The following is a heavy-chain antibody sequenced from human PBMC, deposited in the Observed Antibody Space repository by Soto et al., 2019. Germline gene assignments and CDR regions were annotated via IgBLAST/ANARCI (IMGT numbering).Heavy chain of an antibody. CDR2: IWYDGTKK. CDR1: GFSLRTYG. D-gene: IGHD6-19*01. V-gene: IGHV3-33*01. J-gene: IGHJ5*02. Sequence: GGSLRLSCAASGFSLRTYGMQWLRRAPGKGLEWVAFIWYDGTKKFYANSVKGRSTVSKDNSNNILYLQMSGLRAEDTAVYYCARDVVTAVAGSVNWFDPWGQGTLVTVSS. CDR3: ARDVVTAVAGSVNWFDP.